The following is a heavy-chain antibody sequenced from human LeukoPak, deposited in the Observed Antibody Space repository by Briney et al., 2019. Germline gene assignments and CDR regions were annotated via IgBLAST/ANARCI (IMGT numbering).Heavy chain of an antibody. Sequence: SETLSLTCAVYGGSFSGYYWTWIRQPPGKGLEWIGEIHYSGSATYNPSLKSRVTISVDTSKNQFSLKMNSVTAADTAVYYCARRLISSSGGGVVDYWGQGTLVTVSS. CDR3: ARRLISSSGGGVVDY. CDR1: GGSFSGYY. D-gene: IGHD6-6*01. V-gene: IGHV4-34*01. CDR2: IHYSGSA. J-gene: IGHJ4*02.